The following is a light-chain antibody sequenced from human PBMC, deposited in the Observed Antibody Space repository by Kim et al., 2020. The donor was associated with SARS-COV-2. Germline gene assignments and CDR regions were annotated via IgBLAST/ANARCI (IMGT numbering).Light chain of an antibody. CDR2: GAS. CDR3: QQYSSSPAT. Sequence: LSTGERATLSCRASQSVSSNYLAWYQQKPGQAPRLLIYGASSRATGIPDRFSGSGSGTDFTLTITRLEPEDFAVCYCQQYSSSPATFGQGTKVDIK. V-gene: IGKV3-20*01. J-gene: IGKJ1*01. CDR1: QSVSSNY.